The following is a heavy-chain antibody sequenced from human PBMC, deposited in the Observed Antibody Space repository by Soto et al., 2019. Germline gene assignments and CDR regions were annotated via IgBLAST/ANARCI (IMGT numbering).Heavy chain of an antibody. CDR1: GGSFSGYY. Sequence: SETLSLTCAVYGGSFSGYYWSWIRQPPGKGLEWIGEINHSGSTNYNPSLKSRVTISVDTSKNQFSLKLSSVTAADTAVYYCARRLLGYCSGGSCYYITQYFDYWGQGTLVTVSS. J-gene: IGHJ4*02. D-gene: IGHD2-15*01. CDR2: INHSGST. V-gene: IGHV4-34*01. CDR3: ARRLLGYCSGGSCYYITQYFDY.